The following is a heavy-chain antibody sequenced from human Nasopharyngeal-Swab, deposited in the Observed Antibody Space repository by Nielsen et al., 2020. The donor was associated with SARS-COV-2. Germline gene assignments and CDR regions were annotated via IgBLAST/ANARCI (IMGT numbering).Heavy chain of an antibody. CDR3: AREATGTTRVLDY. J-gene: IGHJ4*02. CDR1: GGSISSYY. CDR2: IYYSGST. Sequence: SETLSLTCTVSGGSISSYYWSWIRQPPGKGLEWIGYIYYSGSTNYNPSLKSRVTISVDTSKNQFSLKLSSVTAADTAVYYCAREATGTTRVLDYWGQGTLVTVSS. D-gene: IGHD1-1*01. V-gene: IGHV4-59*12.